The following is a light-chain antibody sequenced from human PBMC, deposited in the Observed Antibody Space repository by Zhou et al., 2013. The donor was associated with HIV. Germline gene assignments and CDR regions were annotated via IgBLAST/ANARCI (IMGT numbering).Light chain of an antibody. CDR1: HSISSW. CDR2: KAS. V-gene: IGKV1-5*03. J-gene: IGKJ2*01. Sequence: DIQMTQSPSTLSASVGDRVTITCRASHSISSWLAWYQQKPGKAPKLLIYKASSLESGVPSRFSGSGSGTEFTLTISSLQPDDFATYYCQQYNSYSTFGQGTNLEIK. CDR3: QQYNSYST.